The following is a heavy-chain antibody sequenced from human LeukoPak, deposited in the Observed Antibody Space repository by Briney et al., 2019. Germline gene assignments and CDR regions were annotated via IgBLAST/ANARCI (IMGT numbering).Heavy chain of an antibody. J-gene: IGHJ4*02. CDR2: INPSGGST. D-gene: IGHD3-10*01. CDR3: ARDASAYGSGEFFDY. V-gene: IGHV1-46*01. CDR1: GYTFTSYY. Sequence: ASVKVSCKASGYTFTSYYMHWVRQAAGQGLEWMGIINPSGGSTSYAQKFQGRVTMTRDTSTSTVYMELSSLRSEDTAVYYCARDASAYGSGEFFDYWGQGTLVTVSS.